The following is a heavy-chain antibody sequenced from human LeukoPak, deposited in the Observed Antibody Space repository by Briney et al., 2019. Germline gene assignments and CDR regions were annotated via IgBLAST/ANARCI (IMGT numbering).Heavy chain of an antibody. V-gene: IGHV3-53*01. D-gene: IGHD6-13*01. Sequence: PGESLRLSCAASGFSVGNDYMSWVRQAPGKGLEWVSVIYSGGSTNYADSVKGRFTISRDNSKNTLYLQMNSLRAEDTAVYYCARDPPGQAAGGTRWGQGTLVTVSS. CDR1: GFSVGNDY. CDR2: IYSGGST. CDR3: ARDPPGQAAGGTR. J-gene: IGHJ4*02.